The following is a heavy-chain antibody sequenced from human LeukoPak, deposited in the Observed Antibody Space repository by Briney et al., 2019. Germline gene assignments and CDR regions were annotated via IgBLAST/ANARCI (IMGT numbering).Heavy chain of an antibody. D-gene: IGHD2-2*01. V-gene: IGHV1-46*01. CDR3: ARDRGVVVPAASVRWFDP. CDR2: INPSGGST. CDR1: GYTFTSYY. Sequence: ASVNVPCKASGYTFTSYYMHWARQAPGQGLEWMGIINPSGGSTSYAQKFQGRVTMTRDTSTSTVYMELSSLRSEDTAVYYCARDRGVVVPAASVRWFDPWGQGTLVTVSS. J-gene: IGHJ5*02.